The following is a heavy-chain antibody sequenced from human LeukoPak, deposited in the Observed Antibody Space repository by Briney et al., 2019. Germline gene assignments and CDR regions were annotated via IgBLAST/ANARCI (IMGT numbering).Heavy chain of an antibody. J-gene: IGHJ5*02. Sequence: GASVTVSCKASGGTFSSYAISWVRQAPGQGLEWMGGIIPIFGTANYAQKFQGRVTITADESTSTAYMELSSLRSEDTAVYYCADLIGYCTNGVCSPGGWFDPWGQGTLVTVSS. V-gene: IGHV1-69*13. CDR1: GGTFSSYA. CDR3: ADLIGYCTNGVCSPGGWFDP. D-gene: IGHD2-8*01. CDR2: IIPIFGTA.